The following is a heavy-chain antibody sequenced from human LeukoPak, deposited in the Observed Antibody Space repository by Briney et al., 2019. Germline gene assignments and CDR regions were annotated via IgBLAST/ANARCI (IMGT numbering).Heavy chain of an antibody. J-gene: IGHJ4*02. CDR3: ANSYYYDSSGCYFFDY. D-gene: IGHD3-22*01. V-gene: IGHV3-23*01. CDR2: ISGSGGST. CDR1: GFTFSSYA. Sequence: PGGSLRLSCAASGFTFSSYAMSWVRQAPGKGLGWVSAISGSGGSTYYADSVKGRFTISRDNSKNTLYLQMNSLRAEDTAVYYCANSYYYDSSGCYFFDYWGQGTLVTVSS.